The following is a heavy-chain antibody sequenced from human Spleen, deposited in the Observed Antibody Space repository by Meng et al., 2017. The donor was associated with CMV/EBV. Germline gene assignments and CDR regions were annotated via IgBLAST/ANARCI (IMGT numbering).Heavy chain of an antibody. J-gene: IGHJ4*02. CDR2: SNPNTGGT. V-gene: IGHV1-2*02. D-gene: IGHD2-8*01. CDR1: GDTCNDYY. Sequence: SGDTCNDYYIRGVQQAPGQGLEWMGWSNPNTGGTNYAHNCQGRVTMTRDTSISAAYMELSSLRSDDTAVYFCARDLYAGHSDGPFDYWGQGTLVTVSS. CDR3: ARDLYAGHSDGPFDY.